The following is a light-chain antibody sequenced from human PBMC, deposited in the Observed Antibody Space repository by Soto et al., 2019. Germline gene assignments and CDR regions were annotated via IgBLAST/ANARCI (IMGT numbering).Light chain of an antibody. V-gene: IGLV4-69*01. CDR2: LNSDGSH. CDR1: SGHSYYA. Sequence: QPVLTQSPSASASLGASVNLTCSLSSGHSYYAIAWHQQQPEKGPRYLMKLNSDGSHSKGDGIPDRFSGSSSGAERYLTISSLQSDDEADYYCQNWGTGIQVFGGGTKLTVL. CDR3: QNWGTGIQV. J-gene: IGLJ2*01.